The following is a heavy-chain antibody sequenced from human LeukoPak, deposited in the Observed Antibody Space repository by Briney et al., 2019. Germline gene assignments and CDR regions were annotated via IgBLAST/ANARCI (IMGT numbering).Heavy chain of an antibody. J-gene: IGHJ6*02. Sequence: GGSLRLSCAASGFTVNSNYMSWVRQAPGKGLEWVSLIYTGGSTYYADPVRGRFTISRDNSKNTLYLQMNSLRPEDTAIYYCVRGFGKAAADVFGGYTMDVWGQGTTVTVSS. CDR1: GFTVNSNY. CDR2: IYTGGST. CDR3: VRGFGKAAADVFGGYTMDV. V-gene: IGHV3-66*02. D-gene: IGHD6-13*01.